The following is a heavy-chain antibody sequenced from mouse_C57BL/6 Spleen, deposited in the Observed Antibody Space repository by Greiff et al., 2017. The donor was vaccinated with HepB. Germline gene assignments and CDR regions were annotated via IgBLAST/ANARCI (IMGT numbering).Heavy chain of an antibody. D-gene: IGHD1-1*01. CDR1: GFSLSTFGMG. J-gene: IGHJ3*01. CDR2: IWWDDDK. Sequence: QVQLKESGPGILQPSQTLSLTCSFSGFSLSTFGMGVGWIRQPSGKGLEWLAHIWWDDDKYYNPALKSRLTISKDTSKNQVFLKIANVDTADTATYYCARASYYYGSSDGFAYWGQGTLVTVSA. CDR3: ARASYYYGSSDGFAY. V-gene: IGHV8-8*01.